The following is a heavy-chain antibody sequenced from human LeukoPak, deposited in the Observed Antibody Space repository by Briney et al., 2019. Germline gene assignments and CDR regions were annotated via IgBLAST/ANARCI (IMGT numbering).Heavy chain of an antibody. CDR1: GFTFSSYA. Sequence: GGSLRLSCAASGFTFSSYAMSWVRQAPGKGLEWVSTIGGSGGNTHYADSAKGRFTISRDNSKNTLYLQMTSLRAEDTAIYFCARDSTGWVYWGQGTLVTVSS. CDR3: ARDSTGWVY. V-gene: IGHV3-23*01. J-gene: IGHJ4*02. CDR2: IGGSGGNT. D-gene: IGHD6-19*01.